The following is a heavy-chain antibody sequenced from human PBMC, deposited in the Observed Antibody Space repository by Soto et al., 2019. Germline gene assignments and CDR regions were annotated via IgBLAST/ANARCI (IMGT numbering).Heavy chain of an antibody. CDR1: GFTFSSYE. CDR3: ARDGSMVRGVIMAPFDY. CDR2: ISSSGSTI. J-gene: IGHJ4*02. D-gene: IGHD3-10*01. V-gene: IGHV3-48*03. Sequence: GGSLRLSCAASGFTFSSYEMNWVRQAPGKGLEWVSYISSSGSTIYYADSVKGRFTISRDNAKNSLYLQMNSLRAEDTAVYYCARDGSMVRGVIMAPFDYWGQGTLVTVSS.